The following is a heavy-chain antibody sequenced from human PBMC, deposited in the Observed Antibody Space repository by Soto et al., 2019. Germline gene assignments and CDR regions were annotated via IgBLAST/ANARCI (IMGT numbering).Heavy chain of an antibody. V-gene: IGHV4-4*02. CDR3: ATLPPRIVVVMTDLPT. Sequence: QLRESVPGLVKPSGTLSLTCFVSGASISSTYWWSWVRQTPGKRLEWIGQIYHTGTTSYNPSRKNRVTISLDKSNKRFSLRLTSMTAADTAVYYCATLPPRIVVVMTDLPTWGQGTLVTVSS. CDR2: IYHTGTT. CDR1: GASISSTYW. J-gene: IGHJ5*02. D-gene: IGHD2-15*01.